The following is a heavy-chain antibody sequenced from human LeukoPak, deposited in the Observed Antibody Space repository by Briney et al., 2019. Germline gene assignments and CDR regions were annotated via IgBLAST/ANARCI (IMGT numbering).Heavy chain of an antibody. CDR3: AKSPKVGPTGVFDD. D-gene: IGHD1-26*01. V-gene: IGHV3-23*01. CDR1: GFTFSSYA. Sequence: PGGSLRLSCAASGFTFSSYAMSWVRQAPGKGLEWVSAISASGDFTHYADSVKGRFTISRDFFRNTLYLQMNSLRAEDTAVYYCAKSPKVGPTGVFDDWGQGTLVAVAS. CDR2: ISASGDFT. J-gene: IGHJ4*02.